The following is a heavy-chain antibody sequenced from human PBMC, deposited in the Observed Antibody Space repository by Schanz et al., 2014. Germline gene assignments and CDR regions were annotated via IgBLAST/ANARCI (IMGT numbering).Heavy chain of an antibody. Sequence: VQLVESGGGLVKPGGSLTLSCAASGFTFSRYGMHWVRQPTGRGLEWVSLTGAVGDTYYPDSVKGRFTISRDNSNNTLFLQMSSLRVEDTAIYYCAKDSVLVATGHDYFDYWGQGTLVTVSS. D-gene: IGHD2-21*01. V-gene: IGHV3-13*01. CDR2: TGAVGDT. J-gene: IGHJ4*02. CDR3: AKDSVLVATGHDYFDY. CDR1: GFTFSRYG.